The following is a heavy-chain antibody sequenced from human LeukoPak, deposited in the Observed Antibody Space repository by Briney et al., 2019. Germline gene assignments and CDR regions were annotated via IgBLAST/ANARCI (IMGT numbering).Heavy chain of an antibody. V-gene: IGHV4-4*07. Sequence: SETLSLTCTVSGGSISSYYWSWIRQPAGKGLERIGRIYTSGSTNYNPSLKSRATMSVDTSKNQFSLKLSSVTAADTAVYYCARVGDYVWGSYRSNWFDPWGQGTLVTVSS. J-gene: IGHJ5*02. CDR1: GGSISSYY. CDR2: IYTSGST. D-gene: IGHD3-16*02. CDR3: ARVGDYVWGSYRSNWFDP.